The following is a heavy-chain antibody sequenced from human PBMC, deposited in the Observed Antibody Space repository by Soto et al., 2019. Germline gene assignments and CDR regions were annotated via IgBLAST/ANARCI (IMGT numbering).Heavy chain of an antibody. CDR2: SSAYNGNT. D-gene: IGHD6-13*01. Sequence: QVQLVQSGAEVKKPGASVKVSCKASGYTFTSYGITWVRQAPGRGLEWLGWSSAYNGNTDYAQKVQDRVTMTTDRSTSTAYMELWSLRSDDTAVYYCARADVLEYTSRFCLDFWGQGTLVTVSS. V-gene: IGHV1-18*01. J-gene: IGHJ4*02. CDR1: GYTFTSYG. CDR3: ARADVLEYTSRFCLDF.